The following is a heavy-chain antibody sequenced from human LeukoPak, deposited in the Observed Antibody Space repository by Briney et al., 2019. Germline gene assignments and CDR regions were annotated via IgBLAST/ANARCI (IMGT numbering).Heavy chain of an antibody. V-gene: IGHV3-11*01. J-gene: IGHJ4*02. CDR1: GFTFSDYY. D-gene: IGHD4-17*01. CDR3: ARHYGDYFPDYFDY. Sequence: GGSLRLSCAASGFTFSDYYMSWIRQAPGKGLEWVSHISSSGSTIYYADSVKGRFTISRDNAKNSLYLQMNSLRAEDTAVYYCARHYGDYFPDYFDYWGQGTLVTVSS. CDR2: ISSSGSTI.